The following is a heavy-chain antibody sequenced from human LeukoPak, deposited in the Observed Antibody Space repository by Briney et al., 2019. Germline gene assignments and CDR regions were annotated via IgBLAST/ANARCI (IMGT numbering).Heavy chain of an antibody. V-gene: IGHV4-59*08. CDR1: GGSISSYY. J-gene: IGHJ4*02. D-gene: IGHD3-22*01. CDR3: ARLYSRYDSSGYYYPTLDY. Sequence: SETLSLTCTVSGGSISSYYWSWIRQPPGKGLEWIGYIYYSGSTNYNPSLKSRVTISVDTSKNQFSLKLSSVTAADTAVYYCARLYSRYDSSGYYYPTLDYWGQGTLVTV. CDR2: IYYSGST.